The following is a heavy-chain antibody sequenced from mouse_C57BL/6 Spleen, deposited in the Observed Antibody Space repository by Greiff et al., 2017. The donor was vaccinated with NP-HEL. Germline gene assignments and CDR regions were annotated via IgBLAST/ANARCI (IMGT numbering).Heavy chain of an antibody. J-gene: IGHJ4*01. Sequence: VQLQQPGAELVKPGASVKVSCKASGYTFTSYWMHWVKQRPGQGLEWIGRIHPSGSDTNYNQKFKGKATLTVDKSSSTAYMQLSSLTSEDSAVYYCGGDSGSSDDAMDYWGQGTSVTVSS. CDR2: IHPSGSDT. CDR3: GGDSGSSDDAMDY. D-gene: IGHD1-1*01. V-gene: IGHV1-74*01. CDR1: GYTFTSYW.